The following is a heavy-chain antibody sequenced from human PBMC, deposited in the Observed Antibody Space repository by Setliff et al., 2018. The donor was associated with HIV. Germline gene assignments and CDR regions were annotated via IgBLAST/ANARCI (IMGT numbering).Heavy chain of an antibody. J-gene: IGHJ4*02. CDR2: INHSGTT. CDR1: GGSISSHY. CDR3: ARGHDSSGYFGIDY. Sequence: SETLSLTCTVSGGSISSHYWSWIRQPPGKGLEWIGEINHSGTTNYNPSLKSRVTISVDTSKNQFSLKLSSVTAADTAVYYCARGHDSSGYFGIDYWGQGTLVTVSS. D-gene: IGHD3-22*01. V-gene: IGHV4-34*01.